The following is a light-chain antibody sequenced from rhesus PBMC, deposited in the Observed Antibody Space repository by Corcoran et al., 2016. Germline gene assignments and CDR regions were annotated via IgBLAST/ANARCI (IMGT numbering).Light chain of an antibody. J-gene: IGKJ1*01. CDR2: YAN. CDR1: QGISSY. V-gene: IGKV1-32*02. Sequence: DIQMSQSPSSLSASVGDRVTITCRASQGISSYLNWYQQKPGKAPKLLIYYANRLASGVLSRISGSGSGTEFTLPISSLQPEHFATYICQQGNSYPWTFDQGTKVEMK. CDR3: QQGNSYPWT.